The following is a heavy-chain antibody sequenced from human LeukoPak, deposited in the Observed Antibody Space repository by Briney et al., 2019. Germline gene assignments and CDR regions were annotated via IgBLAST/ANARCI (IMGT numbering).Heavy chain of an antibody. Sequence: SETLSLTCTVSGGSISSYYWSWIRQPPGKGLEWIGYIYYSGSTNYNPSLKSRVTISVDTSKNQFSLKLSSVTAADTAVYYCARGGGFGDTDAFDIWGQGTMVTVPS. V-gene: IGHV4-59*01. J-gene: IGHJ3*02. CDR1: GGSISSYY. D-gene: IGHD3-16*01. CDR2: IYYSGST. CDR3: ARGGGFGDTDAFDI.